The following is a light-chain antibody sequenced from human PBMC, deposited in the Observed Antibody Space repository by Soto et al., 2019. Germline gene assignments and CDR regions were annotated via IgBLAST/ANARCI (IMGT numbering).Light chain of an antibody. CDR1: QSLLQSNGYNY. V-gene: IGKV2-28*01. Sequence: DIVMTQSPLSLPVTPGAPASISCRSSQSLLQSNGYNYLDWYLQKPGQSPQLLIYLGSNRASGVPDRFSGSGSGTDFTLKISRVEAEDVGVYYCMQALQTPLTFGQGTRLEIK. CDR2: LGS. J-gene: IGKJ5*01. CDR3: MQALQTPLT.